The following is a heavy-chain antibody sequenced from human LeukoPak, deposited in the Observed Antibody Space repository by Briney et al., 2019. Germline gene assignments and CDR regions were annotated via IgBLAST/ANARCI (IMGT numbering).Heavy chain of an antibody. J-gene: IGHJ4*02. CDR2: INPNSGGT. D-gene: IGHD2-2*01. Sequence: ASVKVSCKASGYTFTGYYMHWVRQAPGQGLEWMGWINPNSGGTNYAQKFQGWVTMTRDTSISTAYMELSRLRSDDTAVYYCARASRVVPAVSYAGAYFDYWGQGTLVTVSS. V-gene: IGHV1-2*04. CDR3: ARASRVVPAVSYAGAYFDY. CDR1: GYTFTGYY.